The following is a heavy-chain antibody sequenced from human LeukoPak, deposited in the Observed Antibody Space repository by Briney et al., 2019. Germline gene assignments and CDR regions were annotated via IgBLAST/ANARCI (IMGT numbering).Heavy chain of an antibody. D-gene: IGHD3-16*01. CDR3: ARGLSGNNWFDP. V-gene: IGHV3-9*01. J-gene: IGHJ5*02. CDR2: ISWNSASI. Sequence: HPGGSLRLSCTASGFTFDDYAMHWVRQAPGKGLEWVSGISWNSASIEYADSEKGRFTISRDNAKNSLYLQMNSLRAEDTAVYYCARGLSGNNWFDPWGQGTLVTVSS. CDR1: GFTFDDYA.